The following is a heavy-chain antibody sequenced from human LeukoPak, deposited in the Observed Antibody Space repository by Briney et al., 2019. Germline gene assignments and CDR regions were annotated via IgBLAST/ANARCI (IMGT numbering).Heavy chain of an antibody. CDR2: ISSSSSYI. D-gene: IGHD3-22*01. Sequence: PGGSLRLSCAASGFTFSSYSMNWVRQAPGKGLEWVSSISSSSSYIYYADSVKGRFTISRDNSKNTLNLQMNSLRAEDTAVYYCANSRRSGYWYFDLWGRGTLVTVSS. J-gene: IGHJ2*01. CDR1: GFTFSSYS. V-gene: IGHV3-21*04. CDR3: ANSRRSGYWYFDL.